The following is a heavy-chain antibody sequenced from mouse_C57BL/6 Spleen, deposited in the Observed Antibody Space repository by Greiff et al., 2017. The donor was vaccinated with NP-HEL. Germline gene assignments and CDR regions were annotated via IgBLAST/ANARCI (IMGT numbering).Heavy chain of an antibody. CDR1: GYTFTSYW. J-gene: IGHJ4*01. Sequence: QVQLQQSGAELVKPGASVKMSCKASGYTFTSYWITWVKQRPGQGLEWIGDIYPGSGSTNYNEKFKSKATLTVDTSSSTAYMQLSSLTSEDSAVYYCARSGGYYVPGAMDYWGQGTSVTVSS. V-gene: IGHV1-55*01. CDR2: IYPGSGST. D-gene: IGHD2-3*01. CDR3: ARSGGYYVPGAMDY.